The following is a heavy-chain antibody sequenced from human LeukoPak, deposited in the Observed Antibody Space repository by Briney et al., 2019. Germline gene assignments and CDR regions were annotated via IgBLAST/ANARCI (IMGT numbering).Heavy chain of an antibody. CDR2: ISAYNGNT. CDR3: ARSSWIQLWPDALDY. CDR1: GYTFTSYG. V-gene: IGHV1-18*01. D-gene: IGHD5-18*01. Sequence: GASVKVSCKASGYTFTSYGISWVRQAPGQGLEWMGWISAYNGNTNYAQKLQGRVTMTTDTSTSTAYMELRSLRSDDTAVYYCARSSWIQLWPDALDYWGQGTLVTVSS. J-gene: IGHJ4*02.